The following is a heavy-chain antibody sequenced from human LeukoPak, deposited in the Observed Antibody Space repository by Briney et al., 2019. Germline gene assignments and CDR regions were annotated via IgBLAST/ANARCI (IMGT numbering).Heavy chain of an antibody. CDR3: ARGPSIVVVPAAFLYDY. D-gene: IGHD2-2*01. CDR1: GGSFSGYY. J-gene: IGHJ4*02. CDR2: INHSGST. Sequence: KPSETLSLTCAVYGGSFSGYYWSWIRQPPGKGLEWIGEINHSGSTNYNPSLKSRVTISVDTSKNQFSPKLSSVTAADTAVYYCARGPSIVVVPAAFLYDYWGQGTLVTVSS. V-gene: IGHV4-34*01.